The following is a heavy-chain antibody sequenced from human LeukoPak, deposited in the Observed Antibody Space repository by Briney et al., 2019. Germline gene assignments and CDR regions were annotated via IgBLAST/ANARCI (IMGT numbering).Heavy chain of an antibody. CDR3: PRGPPLYCSGGSFFLGGFCI. Sequence: PSETLSLTCAVYGGSFSGYYWSWIRQPPGKGLEWIGEINHSGSTNYNPSLKSRVTISVDTSKTQFSLKLSSVTAADTAVYYCPRGPPLYCSGGSFFLGGFCIWGQGTMVTVSS. CDR1: GGSFSGYY. V-gene: IGHV4-34*01. D-gene: IGHD2-15*01. J-gene: IGHJ3*02. CDR2: INHSGST.